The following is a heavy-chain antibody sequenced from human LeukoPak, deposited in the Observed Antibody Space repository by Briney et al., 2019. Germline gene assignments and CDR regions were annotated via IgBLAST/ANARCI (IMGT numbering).Heavy chain of an antibody. J-gene: IGHJ4*02. V-gene: IGHV3-23*01. CDR2: ISGSGGST. D-gene: IGHD2-2*02. Sequence: GGSLRLSCAASGFTFSSYAMSWVRQAPGKGLEWVSAISGSGGSTYYADSVKGRFTISRDNSKNTLYLQMNSLRAEDTAVYYCAKDGFYCSSTSCYKAGSDYWGQGTLVTVSS. CDR3: AKDGFYCSSTSCYKAGSDY. CDR1: GFTFSSYA.